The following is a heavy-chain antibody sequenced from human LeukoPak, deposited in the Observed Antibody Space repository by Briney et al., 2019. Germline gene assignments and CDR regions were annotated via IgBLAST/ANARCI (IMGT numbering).Heavy chain of an antibody. Sequence: GSLRLSCAAFGFTFSSNAMSWVRQTPGKGLEWIGEISHTGSTNYNPSLKSRVTISVDTSKNQFSLKLSSVTAADTAVYYCAKHYRRFSLYYFDYWGQGTLVTVSS. J-gene: IGHJ4*02. D-gene: IGHD3-3*01. CDR3: AKHYRRFSLYYFDY. CDR2: ISHTGST. CDR1: GFTFSSNA. V-gene: IGHV4-34*08.